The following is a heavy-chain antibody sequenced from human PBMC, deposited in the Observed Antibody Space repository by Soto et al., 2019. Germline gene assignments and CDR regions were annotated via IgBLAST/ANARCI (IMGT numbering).Heavy chain of an antibody. D-gene: IGHD6-13*01. CDR1: GYTFTGYY. V-gene: IGHV1-2*04. CDR3: ARAGRGGYSSIWYENWFDP. Sequence: ASVKVSCKASGYTFTGYYMHWVRQAPGQGLEWMGWINPNSGGTNYAQKFQGWVTMTRDTSISTAYMELSRLRSDDTAVYYCARAGRGGYSSIWYENWFDPWGQGTLVTVSS. CDR2: INPNSGGT. J-gene: IGHJ5*02.